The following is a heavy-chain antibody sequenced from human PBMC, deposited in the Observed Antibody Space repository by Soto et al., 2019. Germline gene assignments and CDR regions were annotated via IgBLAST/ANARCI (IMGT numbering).Heavy chain of an antibody. CDR2: LNIAGTI. J-gene: IGHJ1*01. V-gene: IGHV4-4*07. CDR3: ARDLGEYTSSWFWYFSH. Sequence: SGPLSLTCSVSGASISSFNWNWVRQPAGKGPEWVGRLNIAGTINYNPSLKSRITMSMDTSKNQISLHLRSVTAADTAIYYCARDLGEYTSSWFWYFSHWGHVTLVTVYS. D-gene: IGHD6-13*01. CDR1: GASISSFN.